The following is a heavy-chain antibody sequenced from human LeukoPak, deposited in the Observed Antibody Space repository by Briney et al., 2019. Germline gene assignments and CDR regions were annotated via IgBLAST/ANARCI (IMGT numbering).Heavy chain of an antibody. V-gene: IGHV3-21*04. D-gene: IGHD6-6*01. CDR1: GFTFSSYS. J-gene: IGHJ2*01. CDR2: ISSSSSYI. Sequence: GGSLRLSCAASGFTFSSYSMNWVRQAPGKGLEWVSSISSSSSYIYYADSVKGRFTISRDNAKNSLYLQMNSLRAEDTAVYYCAKDTEIPFSSERWYFDLWGRGTLVTVSS. CDR3: AKDTEIPFSSERWYFDL.